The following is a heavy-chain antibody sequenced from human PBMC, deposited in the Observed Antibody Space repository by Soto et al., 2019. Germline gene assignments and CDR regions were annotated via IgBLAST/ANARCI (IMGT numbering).Heavy chain of an antibody. J-gene: IGHJ3*02. CDR3: EAELTSAAFGI. CDR2: ISSSSSYI. D-gene: IGHD1-26*01. V-gene: IGHV3-21*01. CDR1: GFTFSSYS. Sequence: EVQLVESGGGLVKPGGSLRLSCAASGFTFSSYSMNWVRQAPGKGLEWVSSISSSSSYIYYADSVKGRFTISRDNAKNTLSLKMNSLRAEDRGVFFCEAELTSAAFGIWGPGTMGTLSS.